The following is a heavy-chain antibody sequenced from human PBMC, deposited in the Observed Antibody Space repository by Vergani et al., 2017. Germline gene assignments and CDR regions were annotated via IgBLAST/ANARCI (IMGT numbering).Heavy chain of an antibody. CDR2: IKSDGSIT. CDR1: GISFNSYW. V-gene: IGHV3-74*03. D-gene: IGHD3-9*01. J-gene: IGHJ5*01. Sequence: DVHLAESGGGFFQPGGSLRLSCSASGISFNSYWMHWVRQVPGKGLLWVSRIKSDGSITAYADSVKGRFTISRDNAQNTLYLQMNSLRFEDTGVYYCARARCIETCYMSNWLDSWGQGTLVTVSS. CDR3: ARARCIETCYMSNWLDS.